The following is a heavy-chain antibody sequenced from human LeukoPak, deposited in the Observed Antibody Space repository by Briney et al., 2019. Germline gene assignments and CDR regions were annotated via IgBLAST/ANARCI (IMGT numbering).Heavy chain of an antibody. V-gene: IGHV5-51*01. D-gene: IGHD2-2*01. CDR1: GYSFTSYW. CDR3: ARQDDLYGTSIDY. CDR2: IYPGDSDT. J-gene: IGHJ4*02. Sequence: PGESLKISCKGSGYSFTSYWIGWVRQMPGKGLEWMGIIYPGDSDTTYSPSFQGQVTISAGKSISTAYLQWSSLKASDTAMYYCARQDDLYGTSIDYWGQGTLVTVSS.